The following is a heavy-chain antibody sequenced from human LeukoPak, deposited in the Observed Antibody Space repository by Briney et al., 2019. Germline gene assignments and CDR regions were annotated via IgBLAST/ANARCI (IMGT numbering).Heavy chain of an antibody. J-gene: IGHJ4*02. Sequence: PGGSLRLSCAASGFTFSSYEMNWVRQAPGKGLEWVSYISSSSSTIYYADSVKGRFTISRDNAKNSLYLQMNSLRAEDTAVYYCARDRIQLYSWGQGTLVTVSS. D-gene: IGHD5-18*01. V-gene: IGHV3-48*01. CDR3: ARDRIQLYS. CDR1: GFTFSSYE. CDR2: ISSSSSTI.